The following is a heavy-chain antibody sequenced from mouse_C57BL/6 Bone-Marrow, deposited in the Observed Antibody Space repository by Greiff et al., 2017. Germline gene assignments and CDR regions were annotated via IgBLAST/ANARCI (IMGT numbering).Heavy chain of an antibody. D-gene: IGHD1-1*01. CDR2: ISYDGSN. J-gene: IGHJ2*01. V-gene: IGHV3-6*01. CDR3: ATVPYYFDY. Sequence: EVKLQESGPGFVKPSQSLSLTCSVTGYSITSGSYWNWLRQFPGNKLEWMGYISYDGSNNYNPSLKNRISITRDTSKNQFFLKLNSVTTEDTATYYCATVPYYFDYWGQGTTLTVSS. CDR1: GYSITSGSY.